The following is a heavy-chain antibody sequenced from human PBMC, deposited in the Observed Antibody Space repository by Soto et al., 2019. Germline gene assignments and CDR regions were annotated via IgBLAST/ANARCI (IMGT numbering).Heavy chain of an antibody. Sequence: SETLSLTCTVSVESISIYYWSWIRQPPGKGLEWIGYMYYSGSTNYNPSLKSRVTISVDTSKNQFSLKLSSVTAADTAVYYCATPTPLRGAMITNINFDFWGQGTPVTVSS. J-gene: IGHJ4*02. CDR1: VESISIYY. D-gene: IGHD3-10*01. CDR3: ATPTPLRGAMITNINFDF. CDR2: MYYSGST. V-gene: IGHV4-59*03.